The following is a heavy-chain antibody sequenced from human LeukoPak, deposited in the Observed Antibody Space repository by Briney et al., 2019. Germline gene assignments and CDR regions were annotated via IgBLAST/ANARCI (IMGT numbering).Heavy chain of an antibody. CDR3: ARIDSSGSGIDY. Sequence: ASVKVSCKASGYTFTGYYMHWVRQAPGQGLGWMGWINPNSGGTNYAQKFQGRVTMTRDTSISTAYMELSRLRSDDTAVYYCARIDSSGSGIDYWGQGTLVTVSS. J-gene: IGHJ4*02. CDR2: INPNSGGT. CDR1: GYTFTGYY. D-gene: IGHD3-22*01. V-gene: IGHV1-2*02.